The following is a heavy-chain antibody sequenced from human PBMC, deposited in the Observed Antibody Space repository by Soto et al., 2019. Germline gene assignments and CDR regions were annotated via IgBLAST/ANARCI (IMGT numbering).Heavy chain of an antibody. CDR2: IYYSGST. D-gene: IGHD5-12*01. CDR1: GGSISSYY. Sequence: SETLSHTCTVSGGSISSYYWILIRQPPGKGLEWIGYIYYSGSTNYNPSLKSRVTISVDTSKNQFSLKLSSVTAADTAVYYCARGRDGYNYGYWGQGTLVTVSS. J-gene: IGHJ4*02. CDR3: ARGRDGYNYGY. V-gene: IGHV4-59*01.